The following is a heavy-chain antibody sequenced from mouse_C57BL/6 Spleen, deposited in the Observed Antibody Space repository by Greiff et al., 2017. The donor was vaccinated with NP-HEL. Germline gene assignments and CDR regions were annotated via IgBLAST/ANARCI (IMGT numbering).Heavy chain of an antibody. Sequence: EVQLQQSGPELMKPGASVKISCKASGYTFTDYYMNWVKQSHGNSLEWIGDINPNNGGTSYKQKFKGKATLTVDKSSSTAYIELRSLTSEDSAVYYCARGDGNYDFGYWGKGTTLTV. J-gene: IGHJ2*01. CDR1: GYTFTDYY. CDR3: ARGDGNYDFGY. CDR2: INPNNGGT. V-gene: IGHV1-26*01. D-gene: IGHD2-1*01.